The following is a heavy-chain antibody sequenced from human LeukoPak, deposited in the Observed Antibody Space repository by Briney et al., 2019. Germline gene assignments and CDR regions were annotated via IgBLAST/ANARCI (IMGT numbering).Heavy chain of an antibody. J-gene: IGHJ4*02. CDR3: ARVSFGINDY. CDR1: GGSISSGGYS. D-gene: IGHD2-21*01. V-gene: IGHV4-30-2*01. Sequence: SETLSLTCAVSGGSISSGGYSWSWIRQPPGKGLEWIGYIYHSGSTYYNPSLKSRVTISVDRSKNQFSLKLSSVTAADTAVYYCARVSFGINDYWGQGTLVTVPS. CDR2: IYHSGST.